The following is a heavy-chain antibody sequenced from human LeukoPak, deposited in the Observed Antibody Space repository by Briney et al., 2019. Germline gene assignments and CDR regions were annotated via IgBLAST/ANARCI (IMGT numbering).Heavy chain of an antibody. CDR1: GFTFDDYA. J-gene: IGHJ4*02. CDR3: AKDGTGATDLSN. Sequence: GGSLRLSCAASGFTFDDYAMHWVRHAQGKGLEWVSGISWNSGSIGYADSVKGRFTISRDNAKNSLYLQMNSLRAEDTALYYCAKDGTGATDLSNWGQGTLVTVSS. CDR2: ISWNSGSI. V-gene: IGHV3-9*01. D-gene: IGHD1-26*01.